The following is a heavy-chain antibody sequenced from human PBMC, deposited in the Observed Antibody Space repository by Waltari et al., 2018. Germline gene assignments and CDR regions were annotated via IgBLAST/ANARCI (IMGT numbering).Heavy chain of an antibody. Sequence: QLQLQESGPGLVKPSEPLSLTCTVHGGSISSSSYYWGWSRQPPGKGLEWIGSIYYSGSTYYNPSLKSRVTISVDTSKNQFSLKLSSVTAADTAVYYCARDGMATRGFDYWGQGTLVTVSS. CDR3: ARDGMATRGFDY. J-gene: IGHJ4*02. D-gene: IGHD5-12*01. CDR1: GGSISSSSYY. CDR2: IYYSGST. V-gene: IGHV4-39*02.